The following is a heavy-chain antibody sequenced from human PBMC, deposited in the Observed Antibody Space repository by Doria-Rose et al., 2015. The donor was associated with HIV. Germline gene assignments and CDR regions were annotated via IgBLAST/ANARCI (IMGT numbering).Heavy chain of an antibody. Sequence: QITLKESGPVLVKPTETLTLTCTVSGVSLSSPGMGVSWIRQPPGKALGWLANIVTDDERSYKPSLKSRLTSSRGTSKSQVVITMTDMDPVDTATYYCARIKSSRWYHKYYFDFWGQGTLVIVSA. D-gene: IGHD6-13*01. CDR2: IVTDDER. CDR1: GVSLSSPGMG. V-gene: IGHV2-26*01. CDR3: ARIKSSRWYHKYYFDF. J-gene: IGHJ4*02.